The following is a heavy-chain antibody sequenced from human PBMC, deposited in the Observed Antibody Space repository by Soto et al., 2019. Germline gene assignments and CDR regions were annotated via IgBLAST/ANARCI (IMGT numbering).Heavy chain of an antibody. J-gene: IGHJ5*02. CDR2: INHTGGT. CDR1: GGSVNGYY. CDR3: ATRITVFGLLIPPFDP. Sequence: SESLSMTCAVYGGSVNGYYWNLMRQPPGKGLEWIGEINHTGGTHYNPSLKSRVTMSVDTSKNQFSLRLSSVTAADTAIYYCATRITVFGLLIPPFDPWGQGTQVTVSS. D-gene: IGHD3-3*01. V-gene: IGHV4-34*01.